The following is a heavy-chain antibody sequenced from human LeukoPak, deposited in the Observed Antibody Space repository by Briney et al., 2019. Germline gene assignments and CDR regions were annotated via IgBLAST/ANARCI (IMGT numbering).Heavy chain of an antibody. CDR2: INAGNGNT. Sequence: ASVKVSCKASGYTFTSYAMHWVRQAPGQRLEWMGWINAGNGNTKYSQKFQGRVTITRNTSISTAYMELSSLRSEDTAVYYCARGQDIVVVPAASNYYYYYGMDVWGQGTTVTVSS. J-gene: IGHJ6*02. CDR3: ARGQDIVVVPAASNYYYYYGMDV. CDR1: GYTFTSYA. V-gene: IGHV1-3*01. D-gene: IGHD2-2*01.